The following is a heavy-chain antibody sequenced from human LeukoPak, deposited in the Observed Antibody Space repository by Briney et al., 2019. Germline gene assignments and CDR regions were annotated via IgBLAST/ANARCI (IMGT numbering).Heavy chain of an antibody. Sequence: ASVTVSCKASGYTFTDYFMHWVRQAPGQGLEWMGWINLNSGGTKYALKFQGRVTMTRDTSISTAYLELSSLRSDDTAVYFCARDPAAPAVGIDYWGQGTLVTVSS. CDR1: GYTFTDYF. V-gene: IGHV1-2*02. D-gene: IGHD6-13*01. J-gene: IGHJ4*02. CDR3: ARDPAAPAVGIDY. CDR2: INLNSGGT.